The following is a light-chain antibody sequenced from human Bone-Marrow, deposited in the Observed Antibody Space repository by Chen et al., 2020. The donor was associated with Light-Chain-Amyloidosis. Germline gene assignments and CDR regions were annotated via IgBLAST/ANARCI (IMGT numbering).Light chain of an antibody. Sequence: IQMTQSPSSLSASVGDRVTIACRASQTIISSLNWYQQKPGKAPKLLIYAASSLQSGVPSRFRGSGSGTDFTLTISSLQPEDVATYYCQQSSNIPLTFGGGTKVEIK. CDR2: AAS. V-gene: IGKV1-39*01. CDR3: QQSSNIPLT. J-gene: IGKJ4*01. CDR1: QTIISS.